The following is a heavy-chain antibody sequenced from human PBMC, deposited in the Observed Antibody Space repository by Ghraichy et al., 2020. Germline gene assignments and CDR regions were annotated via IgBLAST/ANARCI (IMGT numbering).Heavy chain of an antibody. CDR1: GFTFSSYS. J-gene: IGHJ4*02. D-gene: IGHD6-6*01. Sequence: TLSLTCAASGFTFSSYSMNWVRQAPGKGLEWVSYISSSSSTIYYADSVQGRFTIYRDNAKNSLYMQMNSLRDEDTAVYYCSRVYTNREYSSPSHFDYWGQGTLVTVPS. CDR3: SRVYTNREYSSPSHFDY. V-gene: IGHV3-48*02. CDR2: ISSSSSTI.